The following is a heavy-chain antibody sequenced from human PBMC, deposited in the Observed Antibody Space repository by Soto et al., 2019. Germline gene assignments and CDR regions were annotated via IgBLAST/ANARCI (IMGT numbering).Heavy chain of an antibody. J-gene: IGHJ6*02. D-gene: IGHD3-22*01. CDR1: GFTFSSYA. CDR2: ISYDGSNK. V-gene: IGHV3-30-3*01. Sequence: GGSLRLSCAASGFTFSSYAMHWVRQAPGKGLEWVAVISYDGSNKYYADSVKGRFTISRDNSKNTLYLQMNSLRAEDTAVYYCARERYYYDSSGYYAFSYYYYGMDVWGQGTLVTVSS. CDR3: ARERYYYDSSGYYAFSYYYYGMDV.